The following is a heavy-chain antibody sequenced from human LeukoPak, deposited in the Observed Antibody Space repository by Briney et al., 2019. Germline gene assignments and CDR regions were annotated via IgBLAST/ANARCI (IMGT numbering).Heavy chain of an antibody. CDR2: ISYDGSNK. D-gene: IGHD1-26*01. CDR1: GFTSSSYA. V-gene: IGHV3-30*04. Sequence: GGSLRLSCAASGFTSSSYAMHWVRQAPGKGLEWVAVISYDGSNKYYADSVRGRFTISRDNAKNSLYLQMNSLRAEDTAVYYCARDEVGGPLKYWGQGILVTVSS. J-gene: IGHJ4*02. CDR3: ARDEVGGPLKY.